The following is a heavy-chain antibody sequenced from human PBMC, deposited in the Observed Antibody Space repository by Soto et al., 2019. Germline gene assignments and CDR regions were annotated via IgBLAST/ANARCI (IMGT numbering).Heavy chain of an antibody. CDR2: IIPTFGTA. V-gene: IGHV1-69*06. CDR1: GGTFSSYA. J-gene: IGHJ6*02. D-gene: IGHD3-10*01. CDR3: AREVPQFALGMDV. Sequence: ASVKVSCKASGGTFSSYAISWVRQAPGQGLEWMGGIIPTFGTANYAQKFQGRVTITADKSTSTAYMELSSLRSEDTAMYYCAREVPQFALGMDVWGQGTTVTVSS.